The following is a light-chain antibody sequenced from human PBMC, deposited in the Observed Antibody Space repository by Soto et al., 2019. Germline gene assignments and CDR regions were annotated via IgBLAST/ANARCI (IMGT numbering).Light chain of an antibody. CDR1: NSDVGGYNY. CDR2: GVS. V-gene: IGLV2-8*01. Sequence: QSALTQTPYASGSPGQSVTISCTGSNSDVGGYNYVSWYQQHPGKAPKLMIYGVSKRASGVPDRFSGFKSGNTASLTVSGLQAEDEANYYCSSYAGSNNFVIFGGGTKLTVL. J-gene: IGLJ2*01. CDR3: SSYAGSNNFVI.